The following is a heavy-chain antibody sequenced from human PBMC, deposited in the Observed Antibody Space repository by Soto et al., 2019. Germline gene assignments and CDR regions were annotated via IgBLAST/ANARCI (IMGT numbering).Heavy chain of an antibody. CDR3: ARTDRDFYGLDV. J-gene: IGHJ6*02. Sequence: EVPLVESGGGLVQPGRSLILSCEASGFTFRNYDMHWVRQGTGKGLEWVSGISAAGDPDYADSVEGRFTISRENAQNSFFLQMNSLRVGDTAVYYCARTDRDFYGLDVWGQGTTVIVSS. CDR2: ISAAGDP. CDR1: GFTFRNYD. V-gene: IGHV3-13*05.